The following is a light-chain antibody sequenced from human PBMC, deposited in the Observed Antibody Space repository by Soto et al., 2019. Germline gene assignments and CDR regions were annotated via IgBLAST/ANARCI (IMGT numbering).Light chain of an antibody. CDR3: SSYTSSSTLV. V-gene: IGLV2-14*03. Sequence: QSALTQPASVSGSPGQSITISCTGTSSDVGGYSYVSWYQHHPGKAPKLIIYDVSNRPSGVSNRFSGSKSGNTASLTISGLQAEYEADYYCSSYTSSSTLVFGRGTKLTVL. CDR1: SSDVGGYSY. J-gene: IGLJ2*01. CDR2: DVS.